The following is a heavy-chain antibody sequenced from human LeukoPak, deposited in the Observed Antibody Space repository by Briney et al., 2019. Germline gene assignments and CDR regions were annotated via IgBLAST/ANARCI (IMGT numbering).Heavy chain of an antibody. CDR1: GFSFSDST. J-gene: IGHJ6*04. V-gene: IGHV3-73*01. CDR3: TRCSWNYYYYGMDV. D-gene: IGHD6-13*01. CDR2: IRSKDNSYAT. Sequence: GGSLRLSCAALGFSFSDSTMHWVRQASGKGLEWVGRIRSKDNSYATEYAASVKGRFTISRDDSKNTAYLQMNSLKTEDTAVYYCTRCSWNYYYYGMDVWGKGTTVTVSS.